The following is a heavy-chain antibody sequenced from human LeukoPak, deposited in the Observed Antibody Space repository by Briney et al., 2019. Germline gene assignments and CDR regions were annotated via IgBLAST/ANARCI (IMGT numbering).Heavy chain of an antibody. J-gene: IGHJ4*02. D-gene: IGHD1-14*01. Sequence: PSGTLSLTCSVSGGSISSSYWSWIRQPPGKGLEWIGYIYYSGTTNYNPSLKSRVTISVDTSKNQCSLKLSSVTAADTAVFYCAKHRNFYYFDHWGQGTLVTLSS. CDR2: IYYSGTT. V-gene: IGHV4-59*01. CDR3: AKHRNFYYFDH. CDR1: GGSISSSY.